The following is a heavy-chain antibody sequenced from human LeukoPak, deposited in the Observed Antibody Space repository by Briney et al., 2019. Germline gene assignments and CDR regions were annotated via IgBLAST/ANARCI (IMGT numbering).Heavy chain of an antibody. CDR2: ISGSGGST. V-gene: IGHV3-23*01. D-gene: IGHD5-12*01. Sequence: AGGSLRLSCAASGFTFSSYGMSWVRQAPGKGLEWVSAISGSGGSTYYADSVKGRFTISRDNSKNTLYLQMNSLRADDTALYYCAINGGGDSGYGNFDYWGQGTLVTVSS. CDR3: AINGGGDSGYGNFDY. CDR1: GFTFSSYG. J-gene: IGHJ4*02.